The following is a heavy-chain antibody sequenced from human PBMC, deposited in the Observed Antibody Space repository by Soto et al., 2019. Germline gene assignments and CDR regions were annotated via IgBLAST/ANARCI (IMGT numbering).Heavy chain of an antibody. CDR2: ISGSGGST. J-gene: IGHJ5*02. CDR1: GITFRNYA. CDR3: AEDGSSSWYGNWLDP. D-gene: IGHD6-13*01. Sequence: GGSLRLSCAASGITFRNYAMSWVRQAPGKGLEWVSSISGSGGSTYYADSVKGRFTISRDNSKNTLYLQMNSLRAEDTAVYYCAEDGSSSWYGNWLDPWGQGTLVTVSS. V-gene: IGHV3-23*01.